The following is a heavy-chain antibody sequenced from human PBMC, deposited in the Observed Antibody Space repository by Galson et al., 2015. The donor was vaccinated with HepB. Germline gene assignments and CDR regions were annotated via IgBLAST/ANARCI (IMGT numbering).Heavy chain of an antibody. CDR3: ATPGRSGDSN. CDR2: IKHDGRET. D-gene: IGHD4-11*01. J-gene: IGHJ4*02. V-gene: IGHV3-7*01. CDR1: GFTFSTSW. Sequence: SLRLSCAVSGFTFSTSWMNWFRQAPGKGLEWVANIKHDGRETYYVDSVKGRFTISRDNAKNLLYLQMDSLAVEDTAVYYCATPGRSGDSNWGQGTLVIVSS.